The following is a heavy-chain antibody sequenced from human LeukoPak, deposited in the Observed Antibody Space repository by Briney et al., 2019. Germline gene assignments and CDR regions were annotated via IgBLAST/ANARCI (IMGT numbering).Heavy chain of an antibody. CDR3: ARDSLWFGSGMDV. J-gene: IGHJ6*04. CDR1: GGSISSYY. V-gene: IGHV4-59*01. D-gene: IGHD3-10*01. Sequence: SETLSLTCTVSGGSISSYYWNWIRQPPGKGLEWIGYIYYSGSTNYNPSLKSRVTISVDASKNQFSLKLSSVTAADTAVYYCARDSLWFGSGMDVWGKGTTVTVSS. CDR2: IYYSGST.